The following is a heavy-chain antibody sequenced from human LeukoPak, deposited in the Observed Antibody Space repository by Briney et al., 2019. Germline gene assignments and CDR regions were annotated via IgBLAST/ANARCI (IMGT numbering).Heavy chain of an antibody. V-gene: IGHV3-23*01. CDR3: ANGLAASGNFLLRDYYYFIDV. CDR2: INCNGAAT. D-gene: IGHD1-26*01. Sequence: QTGGSLRLTCVASGFTFNNYAMHWVRQAPGKGLEWVSTINCNGAATYYADSFKGRFLISRDDSKSTVYLRMNKLRVEDSGLYYCANGLAASGNFLLRDYYYFIDVWGKGTTVIVS. J-gene: IGHJ6*03. CDR1: GFTFNNYA.